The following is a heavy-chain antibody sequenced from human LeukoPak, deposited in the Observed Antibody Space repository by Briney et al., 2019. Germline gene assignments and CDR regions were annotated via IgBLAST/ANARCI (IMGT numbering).Heavy chain of an antibody. CDR3: ARVIAGYDFWSGYYFDY. Sequence: SETLSLTCTVSGGSISSGGYYWSWIRQHPGKGLEWIGYIYYSGSTYYNPSLESRVTISVDTSKNQFSLKLSSVTAADAAVYYCARVIAGYDFWSGYYFDYWGQGTLVTVSS. CDR2: IYYSGST. J-gene: IGHJ4*02. CDR1: GGSISSGGYY. V-gene: IGHV4-31*03. D-gene: IGHD3-3*01.